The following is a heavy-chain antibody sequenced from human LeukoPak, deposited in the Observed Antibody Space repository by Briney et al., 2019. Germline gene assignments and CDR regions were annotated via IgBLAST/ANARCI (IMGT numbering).Heavy chain of an antibody. CDR3: ARLYYYDSSGYYPYYFDY. V-gene: IGHV4-39*07. J-gene: IGHJ4*02. D-gene: IGHD3-22*01. CDR1: GGSISSTSYY. Sequence: SETLSLTCTVSGGSISSTSYYWGWIRQPPGKGLEWIGSIYFSGSTYYNPSLKSRVTISVDRSKNQFSLKLSSMTAADTAVYYCARLYYYDSSGYYPYYFDYWGQGTLVTVSS. CDR2: IYFSGST.